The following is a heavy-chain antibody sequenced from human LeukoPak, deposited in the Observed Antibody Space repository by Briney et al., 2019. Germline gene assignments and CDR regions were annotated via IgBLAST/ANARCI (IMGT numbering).Heavy chain of an antibody. CDR1: XXXXRSFY. CDR2: LYAGGDT. D-gene: IGHD6-19*01. Sequence: GGXXXLSXXXXXXXXRSFYMSWVRQAPGKGLEWVSVLYAGGDTYYADSVKGRFIISRDNSKNTLYLQMNSLRAEDTAIYYCARGNTGYNSAWGRDFDYWGQGSLVTVSS. V-gene: IGHV3-66*01. J-gene: IGHJ4*02. CDR3: ARGNTGYNSAWGRDFDY.